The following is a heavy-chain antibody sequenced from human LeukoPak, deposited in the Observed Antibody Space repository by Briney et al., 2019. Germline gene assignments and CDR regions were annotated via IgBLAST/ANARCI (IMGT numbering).Heavy chain of an antibody. Sequence: GGSLRLSCAASGFTFSDYYMSWIRQAPGKGLVWVSHINNSGSFTYYSDSLKGRFTISRDNAKNSLYLQMNGLRAEDTAVYYCAKSRVFYGSGSPPTFEYWGQGTLDTVSS. J-gene: IGHJ4*02. D-gene: IGHD3-10*01. CDR1: GFTFSDYY. CDR3: AKSRVFYGSGSPPTFEY. V-gene: IGHV3-11*04. CDR2: INNSGSFT.